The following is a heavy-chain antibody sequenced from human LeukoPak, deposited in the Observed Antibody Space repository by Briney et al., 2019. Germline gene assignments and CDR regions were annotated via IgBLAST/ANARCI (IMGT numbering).Heavy chain of an antibody. Sequence: GASVEVSCKASGYTFTSYDINWVRQATGQGLEWMGWMNPNSGNTGYAQKFQGRVTMTRNTSISTAYMELSSLRSEDTAVYYCAREYYDSSGYVAYYYYYGMDVWGQGTTVTVSS. CDR3: AREYYDSSGYVAYYYYYGMDV. D-gene: IGHD3-22*01. CDR2: MNPNSGNT. J-gene: IGHJ6*02. V-gene: IGHV1-8*01. CDR1: GYTFTSYD.